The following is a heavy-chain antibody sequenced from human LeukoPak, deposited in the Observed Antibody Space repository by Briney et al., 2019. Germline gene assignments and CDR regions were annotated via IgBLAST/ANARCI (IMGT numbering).Heavy chain of an antibody. CDR1: GYTFTSYY. V-gene: IGHV1-46*01. D-gene: IGHD3-22*01. CDR2: INPSGGAT. Sequence: GASVKVSCKASGYTFTSYYIHWVRQAPGQGLEWMGIINPSGGATSYAQKFQGRVTMTRDTSTSTVYMELSSLRSEDTAVYYCARSWDEYYYDSSGYYSRYFDYWGQGTLVTVSS. J-gene: IGHJ4*02. CDR3: ARSWDEYYYDSSGYYSRYFDY.